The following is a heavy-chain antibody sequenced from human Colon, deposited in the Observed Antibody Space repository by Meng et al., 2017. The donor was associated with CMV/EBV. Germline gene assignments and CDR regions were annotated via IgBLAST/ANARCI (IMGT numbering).Heavy chain of an antibody. J-gene: IGHJ4*02. V-gene: IGHV4-30-2*01. CDR1: AGPISSEGYS. CDR2: IHHNVST. Sequence: TCGVSAGPISSEGYSRNWIRQPPGTGQEWIGYIHHNVSTDYTTSRKSRVTISLDGSKNQFSLNLSSVTAADTAVYYCARGGQLWFDYWGQGTLVTVSS. D-gene: IGHD3-10*01. CDR3: ARGGQLWFDY.